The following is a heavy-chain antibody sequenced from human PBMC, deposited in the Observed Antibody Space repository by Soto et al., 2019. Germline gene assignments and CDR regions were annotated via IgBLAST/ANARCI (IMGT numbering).Heavy chain of an antibody. CDR2: INPSGAGT. V-gene: IGHV1-46*01. CDR1: GYTFTNYF. J-gene: IGHJ4*02. D-gene: IGHD1-26*01. CDR3: ARDAGTSGSYTRY. Sequence: QVQLVQSGAEVKKPGASVKVSCKASGYTFTNYFMHWVRQAPGQGLEWMGMINPSGAGTSYAQKFQGRVYMTRDTSTSTMYMELTSLRSEDTAMYYCARDAGTSGSYTRYWGQGTLVTVSS.